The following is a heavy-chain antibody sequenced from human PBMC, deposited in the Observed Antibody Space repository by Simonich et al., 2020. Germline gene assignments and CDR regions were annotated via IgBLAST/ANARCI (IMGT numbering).Heavy chain of an antibody. CDR1: GGSFSGYY. CDR2: INHSGSN. CDR3: ARGKGLKNAFDI. J-gene: IGHJ3*02. V-gene: IGHV4-34*01. Sequence: QVQLQQWGAGLLKPSETLSLTCAVYGGSFSGYYWSWIRRPPGKGLEWIGEINHSGSNNYNTTLKSRVTISVDTSKNQFSLKLSSVTAADTAVYYCARGKGLKNAFDIWGQGTMVTVSS.